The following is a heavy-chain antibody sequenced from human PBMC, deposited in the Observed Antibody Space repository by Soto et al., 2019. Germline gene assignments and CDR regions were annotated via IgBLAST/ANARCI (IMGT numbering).Heavy chain of an antibody. D-gene: IGHD2-21*02. V-gene: IGHV3-23*01. J-gene: IGHJ3*02. CDR1: GFTFSSYA. CDR3: AKLGXSIVVVTASDPWHAFDI. CDR2: ISGSGGST. Sequence: GGSLRLSCAASGFTFSSYAMSWVRQAPGKGLEWVSAISGSGGSTYYADSVKGRFTISRDNSKNTLYLQMNSLRAEDTAVYYCAKLGXSIVVVTASDPWHAFDIWGQGTMVTVSS.